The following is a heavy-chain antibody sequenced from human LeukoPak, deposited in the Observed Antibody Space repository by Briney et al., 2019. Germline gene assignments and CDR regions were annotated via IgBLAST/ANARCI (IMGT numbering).Heavy chain of an antibody. CDR2: MYYSGST. Sequence: PSQTLSLTCTVSGGSISSGDYYWSWLRQPPGKGLEWIAYMYYSGSTYYNPSLKSRVTMSADTSKNQLSLKLSSVTAADTVVYYCARPYYYDSRIDPWGQGILVTVSS. D-gene: IGHD3-22*01. CDR1: GGSISSGDYY. CDR3: ARPYYYDSRIDP. V-gene: IGHV4-30-4*01. J-gene: IGHJ5*02.